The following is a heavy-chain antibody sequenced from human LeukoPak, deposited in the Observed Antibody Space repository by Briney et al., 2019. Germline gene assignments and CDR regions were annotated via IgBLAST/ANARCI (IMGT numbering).Heavy chain of an antibody. CDR3: AREVAGIEAYGMDV. CDR2: INHSGST. Sequence: SETLSLTCAVYGGSFSGYYWSWIRQPPGKGLEWIGEINHSGSTNYNPSLRSRVTISVDTSKNQFSLKLSSVTAADTAVYYCAREVAGIEAYGMDVWGQGTTVTVSS. J-gene: IGHJ6*02. V-gene: IGHV4-34*01. D-gene: IGHD6-19*01. CDR1: GGSFSGYY.